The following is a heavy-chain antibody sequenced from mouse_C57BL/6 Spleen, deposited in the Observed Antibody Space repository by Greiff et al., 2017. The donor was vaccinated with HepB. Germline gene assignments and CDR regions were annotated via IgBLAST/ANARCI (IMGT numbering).Heavy chain of an antibody. Sequence: VHVKQSGPVLVKPGASVKMSCKASGYTFTDYYMNWVKQSHGKSLEWIGVINPYNGGTSYNQKFKGKATLTVDKSSSTAYMELNSLTSEDSAVYYCARGGYYDYDGGGFDYWGQGTTLTVSS. J-gene: IGHJ2*01. CDR1: GYTFTDYY. D-gene: IGHD2-4*01. CDR3: ARGGYYDYDGGGFDY. CDR2: INPYNGGT. V-gene: IGHV1-19*01.